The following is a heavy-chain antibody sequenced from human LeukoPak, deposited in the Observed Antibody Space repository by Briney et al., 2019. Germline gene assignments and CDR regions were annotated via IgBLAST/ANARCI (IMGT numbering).Heavy chain of an antibody. CDR3: VFLSGVGATARGHFDY. J-gene: IGHJ4*02. CDR2: IRYDGSNK. V-gene: IGHV3-30*02. Sequence: GGSLRLSCAASGFTFSSYGMHWVRQAPGKGLEWVAFIRYDGSNKYYADSVKGRFTISRDNAKNSLYLQMNSPRAEDTALYYCVFLSGVGATARGHFDYWGQGTLVTVSS. CDR1: GFTFSSYG. D-gene: IGHD1-26*01.